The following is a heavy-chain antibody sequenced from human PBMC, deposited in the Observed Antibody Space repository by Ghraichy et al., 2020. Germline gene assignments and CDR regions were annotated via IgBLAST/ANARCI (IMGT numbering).Heavy chain of an antibody. D-gene: IGHD3-10*01. CDR3: AMALQSYYFDY. Sequence: GGSLRLSCAASGFTFSSYWMHWVRQAPGKGLVWVSRINSDGSSTSYADSVKGRFTISRDNAKNTLYLQMNSLRAEDTAVYYCAMALQSYYFDYWGQGTLVTVSS. CDR1: GFTFSSYW. J-gene: IGHJ4*02. V-gene: IGHV3-74*01. CDR2: INSDGSST.